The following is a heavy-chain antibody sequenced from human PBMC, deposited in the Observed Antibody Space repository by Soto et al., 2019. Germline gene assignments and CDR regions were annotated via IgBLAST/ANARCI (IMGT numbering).Heavy chain of an antibody. CDR3: ASTPYSYGYKYYFDY. CDR2: INPSGGST. Sequence: ASVKVSCKASGYTFTSYYMHWVRQAPGQGLEWMGIINPSGGSTSYAQKFQGRVTMTRDTSTSTVYMELSSLRSEDTAVYYCASTPYSYGYKYYFDYWGQGTLVTVSS. J-gene: IGHJ4*02. D-gene: IGHD5-18*01. CDR1: GYTFTSYY. V-gene: IGHV1-46*01.